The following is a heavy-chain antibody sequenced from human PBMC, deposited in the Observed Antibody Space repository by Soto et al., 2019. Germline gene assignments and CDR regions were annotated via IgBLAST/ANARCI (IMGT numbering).Heavy chain of an antibody. CDR1: GGTFSSYT. Sequence: QVQLVQSGAEVKKPGSSVKVSCKASGGTFSSYTISWVRQAPGQGLEWMGRIIPILGIANYAQKFQARVTITADKSTSTAYMELSSLRSEDTAVYYCAMFHPTDAFDIWRQGTMVTVSS. D-gene: IGHD3-10*02. V-gene: IGHV1-69*02. CDR2: IIPILGIA. J-gene: IGHJ3*02. CDR3: AMFHPTDAFDI.